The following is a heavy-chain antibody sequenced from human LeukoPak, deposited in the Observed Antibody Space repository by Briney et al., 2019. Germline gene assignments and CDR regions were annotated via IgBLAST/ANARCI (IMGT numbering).Heavy chain of an antibody. J-gene: IGHJ4*02. D-gene: IGHD1-26*01. CDR3: ASGGEVGGTGSRFDY. Sequence: SETLSLTCNVSGGSISRYYWSWIRQPAGKGLEWIGRVYTSGSTNYNPSLKSRVTMSVETSKSQFSLKLSSVTAADTAIYYCASGGEVGGTGSRFDYWGQGTLVTVSS. CDR2: VYTSGST. CDR1: GGSISRYY. V-gene: IGHV4-4*07.